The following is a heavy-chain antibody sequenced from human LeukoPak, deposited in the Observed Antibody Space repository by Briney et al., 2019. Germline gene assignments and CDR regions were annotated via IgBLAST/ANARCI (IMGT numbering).Heavy chain of an antibody. CDR1: AASFSDYY. V-gene: IGHV4-34*01. CDR2: INHSGLT. J-gene: IGHJ6*03. CDR3: ARRLQSASQNMDV. D-gene: IGHD5-24*01. Sequence: SETLSRTCAVYAASFSDYYWSWIRQPPGKRLEWIGEINHSGLTNYNPSLKSRVSISVDTSKNQFSLKLSSVTAADTAVYYCARRLQSASQNMDVWGKGTTVTVSS.